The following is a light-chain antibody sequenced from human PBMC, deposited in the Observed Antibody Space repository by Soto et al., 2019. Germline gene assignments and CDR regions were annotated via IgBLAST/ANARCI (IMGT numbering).Light chain of an antibody. V-gene: IGLV2-14*01. J-gene: IGLJ1*01. CDR3: SSYTSSSTRV. Sequence: QSALTQPASVSGSPGQSITISCTGTSSDVGDYNYVSWYQQHPGKAPKLMIYEVSNRPSGVSNRFSGSKSGNTASLTTSGLQAEDEADYYCSSYTSSSTRVFGTGTKLTVL. CDR2: EVS. CDR1: SSDVGDYNY.